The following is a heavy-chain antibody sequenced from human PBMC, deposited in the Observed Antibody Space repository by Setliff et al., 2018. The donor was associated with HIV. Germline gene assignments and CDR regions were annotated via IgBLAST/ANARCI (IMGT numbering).Heavy chain of an antibody. J-gene: IGHJ4*02. Sequence: GGSLRLSCVASGFTFSTYAMSWVRQVPGKGLEWVSVIYSDGSSTYYADSVKGRFTLSRDTSKNTLFLQMNSLRPEDTAVYYCARVRLYNTALDYWGQGTLVTVSS. CDR2: IYSDGSST. CDR3: ARVRLYNTALDY. V-gene: IGHV3-23*03. D-gene: IGHD3-3*01. CDR1: GFTFSTYA.